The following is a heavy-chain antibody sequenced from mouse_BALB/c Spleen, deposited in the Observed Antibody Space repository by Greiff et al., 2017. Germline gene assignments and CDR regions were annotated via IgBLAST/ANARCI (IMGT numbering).Heavy chain of an antibody. Sequence: QVQLKESGPGLVAPSQSLSITCTVSGFSLTSYGVHWVRQPPGKGLEWLGVIWAGGSTNYNSALMSRLSISKDNSKSQVFLKMNSLQTDDTAMYYCARDEGSGNYGFAYWGQGTLVTVSA. D-gene: IGHD2-1*01. J-gene: IGHJ3*01. CDR2: IWAGGST. CDR1: GFSLTSYG. CDR3: ARDEGSGNYGFAY. V-gene: IGHV2-9*02.